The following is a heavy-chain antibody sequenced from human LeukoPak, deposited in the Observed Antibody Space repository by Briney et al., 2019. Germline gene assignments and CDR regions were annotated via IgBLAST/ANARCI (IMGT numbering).Heavy chain of an antibody. V-gene: IGHV3-23*01. CDR1: GFTFSSYG. CDR3: AKALRRGFYNWFDP. D-gene: IGHD5-12*01. CDR2: ISGSGGST. Sequence: GGSLRLSCATSGFTFSSYGMSWVRQAPGKGLEWVSAISGSGGSTYYADSVKGRFTISRDNSKNTLYLQMNSLRAEDTAVYYCAKALRRGFYNWFDPWGQGTLVTVSS. J-gene: IGHJ5*02.